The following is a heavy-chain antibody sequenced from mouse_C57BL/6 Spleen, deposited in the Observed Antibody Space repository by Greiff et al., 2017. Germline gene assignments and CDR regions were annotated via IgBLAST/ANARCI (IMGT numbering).Heavy chain of an antibody. Sequence: EVKVVESEGGLVQPGSSMKLSCTASGFTFSDYYMAWVRQVPEKGLEWVANINYDGSSTYYLDSLKSRFIISRDNAKNILYLQMSSLKSEDTATYYCARDPYGSFMDYWGQGTSVTVSS. CDR2: INYDGSST. CDR3: ARDPYGSFMDY. J-gene: IGHJ4*01. CDR1: GFTFSDYY. D-gene: IGHD2-2*01. V-gene: IGHV5-16*01.